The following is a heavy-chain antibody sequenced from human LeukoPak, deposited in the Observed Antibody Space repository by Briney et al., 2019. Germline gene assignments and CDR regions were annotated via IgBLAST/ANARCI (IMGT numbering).Heavy chain of an antibody. CDR3: ARVGTGTRSFDS. J-gene: IGHJ4*02. D-gene: IGHD1/OR15-1a*01. V-gene: IGHV1-18*01. CDR2: ISAYNGYT. Sequence: GASVKVSCKTSGFTFTTYDINWVRQAPGQGLEWMGRISAYNGYTNYGQKLQGRVTMSTDSSTNTAYMELRSLRPDDTAVYYCARVGTGTRSFDSWGQGTLVTVSS. CDR1: GFTFTTYD.